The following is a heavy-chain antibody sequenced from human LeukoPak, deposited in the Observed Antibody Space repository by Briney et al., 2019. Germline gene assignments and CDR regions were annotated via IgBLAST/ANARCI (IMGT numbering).Heavy chain of an antibody. CDR2: IDPSDSYT. D-gene: IGHD3-9*01. Sequence: HGESLKISCKGSGYSFTSYWISWVRQMPGKGLEWMGTIDPSDSYTKYSPTFQGHVTISADKSISTAYLQWSSLKASDTAVYYCARSPFDYDILTGHDYWGQGTLVTVSS. V-gene: IGHV5-10-1*01. CDR1: GYSFTSYW. J-gene: IGHJ4*02. CDR3: ARSPFDYDILTGHDY.